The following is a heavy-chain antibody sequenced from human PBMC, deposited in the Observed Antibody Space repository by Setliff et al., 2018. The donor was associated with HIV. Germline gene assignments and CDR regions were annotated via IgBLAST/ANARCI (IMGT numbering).Heavy chain of an antibody. Sequence: LRLSCVASGFTFSIYHIHWVRQAPGKGLEWVAFVRHDGDVQIYADSVKGRFTASRDNPKNTVSLQLNSLRIEDTAVYYCARDFSWATDSWGQGTLVTVSS. CDR2: VRHDGDVQ. J-gene: IGHJ4*02. CDR3: ARDFSWATDS. D-gene: IGHD2-15*01. CDR1: GFTFSIYH. V-gene: IGHV3-30*02.